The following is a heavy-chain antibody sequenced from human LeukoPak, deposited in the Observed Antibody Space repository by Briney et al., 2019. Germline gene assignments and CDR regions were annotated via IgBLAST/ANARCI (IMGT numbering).Heavy chain of an antibody. CDR2: FDPEDGET. CDR3: ASGSNGYSYGFDY. CDR1: GYTLTELS. D-gene: IGHD5-18*01. Sequence: ASVKVSCKVSGYTLTELSILWVRRASGKGLEWMGGFDPEDGETIYAQKFPGRVTMTEDTSTDTAYMELSSLRSEDTAVYYCASGSNGYSYGFDYWGQGTLVTVSS. J-gene: IGHJ4*02. V-gene: IGHV1-24*01.